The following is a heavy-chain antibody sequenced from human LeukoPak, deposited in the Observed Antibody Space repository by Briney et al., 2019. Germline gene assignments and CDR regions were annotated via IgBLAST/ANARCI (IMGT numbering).Heavy chain of an antibody. CDR1: GFTVSSNY. J-gene: IGHJ4*02. CDR2: IKQDGSEK. V-gene: IGHV3-7*01. D-gene: IGHD3-22*01. CDR3: ARELYYYDSSGSFFDY. Sequence: GGSLRLSCAASGFTVSSNYMSWVRQAPGKGLEWVANIKQDGSEKYYVDSVKGRFTISRDNSKNTLYLQMNSLRAEDTAVYYCARELYYYDSSGSFFDYWGQGTLVTVSS.